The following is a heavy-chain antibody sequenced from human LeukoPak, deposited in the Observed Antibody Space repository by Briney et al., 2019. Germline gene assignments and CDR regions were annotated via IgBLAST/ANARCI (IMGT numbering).Heavy chain of an antibody. V-gene: IGHV1-8*01. Sequence: ASVKVSCKASGYTFTSYDINWVRQATGQGLEWMGWMNPNSGNTGYAQKFQGRVTMTRNTSISIAYMELSSLRSEDTAVYYCASVLAGPMGYYYYGMDVWGQGTTVTVSS. CDR2: MNPNSGNT. CDR1: GYTFTSYD. D-gene: IGHD2-8*02. J-gene: IGHJ6*02. CDR3: ASVLAGPMGYYYYGMDV.